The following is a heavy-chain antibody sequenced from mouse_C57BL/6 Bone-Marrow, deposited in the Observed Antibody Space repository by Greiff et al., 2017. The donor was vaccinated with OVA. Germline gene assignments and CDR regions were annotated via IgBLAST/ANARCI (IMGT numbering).Heavy chain of an antibody. CDR3: ARHGPFAY. CDR2: ISNGGGST. V-gene: IGHV5-12*01. Sequence: EVMLVESGGGLVQPGGSLKLSCAASGFTFSDYYMYWVRQTPEKRLEWVAYISNGGGSTYYPDTVKGRFTISRDNAKNTLYLQMSRLKSEDTAMYYCARHGPFAYWGQGTLVTVSA. J-gene: IGHJ3*01. CDR1: GFTFSDYY.